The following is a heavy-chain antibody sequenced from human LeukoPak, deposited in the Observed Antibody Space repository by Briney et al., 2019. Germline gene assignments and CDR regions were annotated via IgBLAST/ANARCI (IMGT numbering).Heavy chain of an antibody. J-gene: IGHJ4*02. CDR1: GGTFSSYA. CDR3: ATLGDYGDYGYYFDY. V-gene: IGHV1-69*01. CDR2: IIPIFGTA. Sequence: GSSVKVSCKASGGTFSSYAISWVRLAPGQGLEWMGGIIPIFGTAKNAQKFQGRVTITADEYTSTTYMELSSLRFEDTAVYYCATLGDYGDYGYYFDYWGKGTLVTVSS. D-gene: IGHD4-17*01.